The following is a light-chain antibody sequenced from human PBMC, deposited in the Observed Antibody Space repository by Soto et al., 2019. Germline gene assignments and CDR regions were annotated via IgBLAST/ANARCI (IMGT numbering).Light chain of an antibody. CDR2: GAS. J-gene: IGKJ4*01. V-gene: IGKV3-15*01. CDR3: QQYYNWLT. Sequence: EQVMKQSPATLSVKKGARATLSCRASQSVSSNLAWYQQKPGQAPSLLIYGASTRATGIPARFTVTGSGTEFTLPFSSLQSEDFAVYDCQQYYNWLTFGEGTKVDIK. CDR1: QSVSSN.